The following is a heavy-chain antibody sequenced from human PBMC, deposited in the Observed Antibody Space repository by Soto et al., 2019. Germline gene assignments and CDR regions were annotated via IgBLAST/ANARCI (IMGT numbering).Heavy chain of an antibody. CDR1: GFTVSSNY. CDR2: IYSGGST. Sequence: GGSLRLSCAASGFTVSSNYMSWVRQAPGKGLEWVSVIYSGGSTYYADSVKGRFTISRDNSKNTLYLQMNSLRAEDTAVYYCATPGIARARDAFDIWGQGTMVTVSS. CDR3: ATPGIARARDAFDI. J-gene: IGHJ3*02. V-gene: IGHV3-66*04. D-gene: IGHD6-13*01.